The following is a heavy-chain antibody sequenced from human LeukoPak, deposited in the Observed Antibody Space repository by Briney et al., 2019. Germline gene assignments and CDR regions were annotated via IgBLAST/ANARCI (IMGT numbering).Heavy chain of an antibody. D-gene: IGHD2-2*01. V-gene: IGHV3-30*18. Sequence: PGGSLRLSCTASGINFNNYGMHWVRQALGKGLEWVAVISYDGRNEKYAESVKGRFTVSRDNSKSTLYLQMNSLRAEDTAVYYCAKDPKYQLLRGGYFDYWGQGTLVTVSS. CDR2: ISYDGRNE. CDR1: GINFNNYG. CDR3: AKDPKYQLLRGGYFDY. J-gene: IGHJ4*02.